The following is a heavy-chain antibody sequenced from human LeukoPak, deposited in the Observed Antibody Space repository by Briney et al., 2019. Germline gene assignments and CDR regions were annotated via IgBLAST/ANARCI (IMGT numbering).Heavy chain of an antibody. J-gene: IGHJ4*02. CDR2: ISSSSSYI. CDR3: ARGLTSHDY. CDR1: GFTFSSYS. V-gene: IGHV3-21*01. Sequence: GSLILSCAASGFTFSSYSMSWVRHAPGEGLGWVSSISSSSSYIYYADSVKGRFTISRDNAKNSLYLQMNSLRAEDTAVYYCARGLTSHDYWGQGTLVTVSP.